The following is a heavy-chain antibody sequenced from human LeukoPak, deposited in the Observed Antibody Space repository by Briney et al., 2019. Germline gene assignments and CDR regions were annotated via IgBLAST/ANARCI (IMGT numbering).Heavy chain of an antibody. D-gene: IGHD5-12*01. Sequence: SETLSLTCAVYGGSFSGYYWSWIRQPPGKGLEWIGEINHSGGTNYNPSLKSRVTISVDTSKNQFSLKLSSVTAADTAVYYCARNLVATGIDYWGQGTLVTVSS. V-gene: IGHV4-34*01. CDR3: ARNLVATGIDY. CDR2: INHSGGT. CDR1: GGSFSGYY. J-gene: IGHJ4*02.